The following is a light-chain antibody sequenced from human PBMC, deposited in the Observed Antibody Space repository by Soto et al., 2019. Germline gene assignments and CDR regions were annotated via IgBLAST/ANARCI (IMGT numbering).Light chain of an antibody. J-gene: IGLJ3*02. CDR3: SSYTSSSTLV. Sequence: QSALTQPASVSGSPGQSITISCTGTSSDVGGYNYVSWYQQHPGKAPKLMIYDVSNRTSGVSNRFSGSKSGNTASLTISGLQAEDEADYYCSSYTSSSTLVFCGGTKLTVL. V-gene: IGLV2-14*01. CDR2: DVS. CDR1: SSDVGGYNY.